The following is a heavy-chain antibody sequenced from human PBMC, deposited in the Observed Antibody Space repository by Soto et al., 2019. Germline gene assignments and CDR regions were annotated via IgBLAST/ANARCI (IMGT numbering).Heavy chain of an antibody. J-gene: IGHJ4*02. CDR3: ARAGGDDFGDSGGLDY. CDR2: IYYSGRT. D-gene: IGHD4-17*01. CDR1: GGSIRDYF. V-gene: IGHV4-59*01. Sequence: PSETLSLTCTVSGGSIRDYFWTWIRQPPGKGLEWIGYIYYSGRTNYNPSLKSRVSISVDTSKNHFSLQLRSVTAADTAVYYCARAGGDDFGDSGGLDYWGQGTLVTVSS.